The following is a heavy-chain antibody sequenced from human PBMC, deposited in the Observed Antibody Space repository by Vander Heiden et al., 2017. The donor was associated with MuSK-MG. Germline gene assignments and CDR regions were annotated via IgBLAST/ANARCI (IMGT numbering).Heavy chain of an antibody. V-gene: IGHV3-23*01. J-gene: IGHJ6*02. D-gene: IGHD1-1*01. CDR3: AKGPSGSTLYYYYGMDV. CDR2: ISGSGGST. CDR1: GFPFIISA. Sequence: EVPLLESGGGLVRPGGSLSISCPPSGFPFIISAMSWVRQAPGKGLGWVSAISGSGGSTYYADSVKGRFTISRDNSKNTLYLQMNSLRAEDTAVYYCAKGPSGSTLYYYYGMDVWGQGTTVTVSS.